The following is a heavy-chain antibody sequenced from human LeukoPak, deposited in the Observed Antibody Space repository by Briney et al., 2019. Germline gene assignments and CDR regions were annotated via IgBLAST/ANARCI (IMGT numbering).Heavy chain of an antibody. D-gene: IGHD6-19*01. J-gene: IGHJ3*02. CDR2: ISHSGSI. CDR3: AKELTERWLIDAFDI. CDR1: GFTFSSYA. V-gene: IGHV3-23*01. Sequence: PGGSLRLSCAASGFTFSSYAMSWVRQAPGKGLEWVSSISHSGSISYADSVKGRFTISRDNSKNTLYLQMSSLRAEDTAIYYCAKELTERWLIDAFDIWGQGTMVTVSS.